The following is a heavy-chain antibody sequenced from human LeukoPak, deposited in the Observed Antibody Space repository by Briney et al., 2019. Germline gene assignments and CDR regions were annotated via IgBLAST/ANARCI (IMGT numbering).Heavy chain of an antibody. CDR3: ARVTGLAVNFDY. CDR2: IYYSGST. J-gene: IGHJ4*02. V-gene: IGHV4-59*01. CDR1: GGSISSYY. Sequence: SETLSLTCTVSGGSISSYYWSWTRQPPGKGLEWIGYIYYSGSTNYNPSLKSRVTISVDTSKNQFSLKLSSVTAADTAVYYCARVTGLAVNFDYWGQGTLVTVSS. D-gene: IGHD6-19*01.